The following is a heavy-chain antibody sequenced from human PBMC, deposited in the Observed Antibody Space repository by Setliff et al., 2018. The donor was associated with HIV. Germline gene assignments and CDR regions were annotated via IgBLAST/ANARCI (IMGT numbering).Heavy chain of an antibody. V-gene: IGHV4-39*07. CDR2: IYFGGST. J-gene: IGHJ6*02. CDR1: GGSISSYY. D-gene: IGHD4-17*01. CDR3: AKTGDYEAGYYYGMDV. Sequence: PSETLSLTCTVSGGSISSYYWGWIRQSPGKGLEWIGNIYFGGSTYYNPSLKSRVTISVDTSENQFSLKLSSVTAADTAVYYCAKTGDYEAGYYYGMDVWGQGTTVTVSS.